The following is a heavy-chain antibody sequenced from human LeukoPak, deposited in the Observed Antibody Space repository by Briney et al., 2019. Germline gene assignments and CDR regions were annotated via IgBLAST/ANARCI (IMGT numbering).Heavy chain of an antibody. CDR1: GYTFTRYY. Sequence: ASVKVSCKASGYTFTRYYMHWVRQAPGQGLEWMGIINPSDGVIDYAQKFQDRVTMTRDTSTSTVYMELSSLRAEDTAVYYCAKDQTSSGWYFDYWGHGTLVTVSS. CDR2: INPSDGVI. J-gene: IGHJ4*01. CDR3: AKDQTSSGWYFDY. D-gene: IGHD6-19*01. V-gene: IGHV1-46*01.